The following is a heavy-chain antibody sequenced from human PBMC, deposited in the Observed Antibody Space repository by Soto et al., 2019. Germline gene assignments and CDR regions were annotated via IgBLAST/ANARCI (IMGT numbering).Heavy chain of an antibody. Sequence: QVQLQESGPGLVKPSETLSLTCTVSGGSISSYYWSWIRQPPGKGLEWIGYIYYSGSTNYNPSLKSRVTISVDTSKNQFSLKLSSVTAADTAVYYCARIGQLEPFDYWGQGTLVTVSS. V-gene: IGHV4-59*01. J-gene: IGHJ4*02. CDR3: ARIGQLEPFDY. CDR2: IYYSGST. D-gene: IGHD6-13*01. CDR1: GGSISSYY.